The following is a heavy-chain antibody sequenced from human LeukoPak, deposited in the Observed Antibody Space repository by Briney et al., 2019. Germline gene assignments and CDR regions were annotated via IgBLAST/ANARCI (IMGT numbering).Heavy chain of an antibody. Sequence: NLGESLKISCKGSGYSFTSYWIGWVRQMPGKGLEWMGIIYPGDSDTRYSPSFQGQVTISADKSISTAYLQWSSLKASDTAMYYCARPAAAGTGHDAFDIWGQGTMVTVSS. CDR2: IYPGDSDT. J-gene: IGHJ3*02. V-gene: IGHV5-51*01. D-gene: IGHD6-13*01. CDR1: GYSFTSYW. CDR3: ARPAAAGTGHDAFDI.